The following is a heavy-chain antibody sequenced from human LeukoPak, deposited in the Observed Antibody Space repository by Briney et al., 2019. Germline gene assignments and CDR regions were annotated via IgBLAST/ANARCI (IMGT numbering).Heavy chain of an antibody. CDR3: ARLGYDFWSGHYGPMDV. Sequence: GESLKISCKGSGYSFTSYWIGWVRQMPGKGLEWMGIIYPGDSDTRYSPSFQGQVTISADKSISTAHLQWSSLKASDTAMYYCARLGYDFWSGHYGPMDVWGKGTTVAVSS. V-gene: IGHV5-51*01. CDR2: IYPGDSDT. D-gene: IGHD3-3*01. CDR1: GYSFTSYW. J-gene: IGHJ6*03.